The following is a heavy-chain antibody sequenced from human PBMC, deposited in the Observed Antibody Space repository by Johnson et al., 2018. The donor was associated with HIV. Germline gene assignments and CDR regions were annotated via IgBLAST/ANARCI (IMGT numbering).Heavy chain of an antibody. V-gene: IGHV3-33*01. CDR3: ARDMKGQPVRSDGAFDI. J-gene: IGHJ3*02. CDR1: GFTFSSYG. Sequence: QVQLVESGGDMVQPGRSLRLSCTASGFTFSSYGMHWVRQAPGKGLMWVSRIKTDGSSTWYADSVKGRFTISRDNAKNTLYLQMSSLRAEDTAVYYCARDMKGQPVRSDGAFDIWGQGTMVTVSS. CDR2: IKTDGSST. D-gene: IGHD6-6*01.